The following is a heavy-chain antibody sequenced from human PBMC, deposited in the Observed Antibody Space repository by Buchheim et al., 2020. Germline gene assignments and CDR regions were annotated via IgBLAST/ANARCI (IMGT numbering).Heavy chain of an antibody. J-gene: IGHJ6*02. Sequence: EVQLVESGGGLVKPGGSLRLSCAASGFTFSSYSMNWVRQAPGKGLEWVSSISSSSSYIYYADSVKGRFTISRDNAKNSLYLQMNSLRAEDTAVYYCARGEVTGTDYYYYGMDVWGQGTT. D-gene: IGHD1-20*01. CDR1: GFTFSSYS. CDR2: ISSSSSYI. V-gene: IGHV3-21*01. CDR3: ARGEVTGTDYYYYGMDV.